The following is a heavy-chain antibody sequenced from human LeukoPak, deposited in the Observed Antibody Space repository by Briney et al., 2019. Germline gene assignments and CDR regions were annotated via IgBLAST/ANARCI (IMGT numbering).Heavy chain of an antibody. CDR1: GYTFTSYY. J-gene: IGHJ1*01. CDR3: ARDGGHYYDSSGFQH. V-gene: IGHV1-46*01. Sequence: GASVKVSCKASGYTFTSYYMHWVRQAPGQGLEWMGIINPSGGSTSYAQKFQGRVTMTRDTSTSTVYMELSSLRSEDTAVYYCARDGGHYYDSSGFQHWGQGTLVTVSS. D-gene: IGHD3-22*01. CDR2: INPSGGST.